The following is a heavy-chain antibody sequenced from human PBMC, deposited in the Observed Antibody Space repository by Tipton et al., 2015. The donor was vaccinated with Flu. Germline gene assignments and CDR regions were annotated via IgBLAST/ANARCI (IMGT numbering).Heavy chain of an antibody. Sequence: LRLSCAVYGGSFSGYYWSWIRQPPGKGLEWIGEINHSGSTNYNPSLKSRVTISVDTSKNQFSLKLSSVTAADTAVYYCARVNHYYGSGSYYTLDYWGQGTLVTVSS. CDR1: GGSFSGYY. J-gene: IGHJ4*02. CDR3: ARVNHYYGSGSYYTLDY. D-gene: IGHD3-10*01. V-gene: IGHV4-34*01. CDR2: INHSGST.